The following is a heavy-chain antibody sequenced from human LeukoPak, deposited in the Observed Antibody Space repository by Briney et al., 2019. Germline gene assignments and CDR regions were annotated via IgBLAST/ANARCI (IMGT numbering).Heavy chain of an antibody. V-gene: IGHV4-59*08. J-gene: IGHJ4*02. CDR1: GGSIRSYY. D-gene: IGHD6-19*01. CDR3: ASTQYSSGWSWFDN. CDR2: IYYSGST. Sequence: SETLSLTCTVSGGSIRSYYWSWIRQPPGKGLEWIGYIYYSGSTNYNPSLKSRVTISVDTSKNHFSPKLRSVTAADTAVYYCASTQYSSGWSWFDNWGQGTLVTVSS.